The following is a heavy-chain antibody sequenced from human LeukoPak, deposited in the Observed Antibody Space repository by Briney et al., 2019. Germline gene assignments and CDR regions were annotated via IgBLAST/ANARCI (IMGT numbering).Heavy chain of an antibody. CDR2: IKQDGSEK. CDR3: ASSGATLAAGAFDI. D-gene: IGHD1-26*01. CDR1: GFTFSSYW. V-gene: IGHV3-7*01. Sequence: GGSLRLSCAASGFTFSSYWMSWVRQAPGKGLEWVANIKQDGSEKYYVDSVKGRFTISRDNAKNSLYLQMNSLRAEDTAVYYCASSGATLAAGAFDIWGQGTMVTVSS. J-gene: IGHJ3*02.